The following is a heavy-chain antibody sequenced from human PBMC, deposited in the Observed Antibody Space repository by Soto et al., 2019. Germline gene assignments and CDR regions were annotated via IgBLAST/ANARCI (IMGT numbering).Heavy chain of an antibody. V-gene: IGHV3-11*01. Sequence: QVQLVESGGGLVKPGGSLRLSCAASGFTFSDYYMSWIRQAPGKGLEWVSYISSSGSTIYYADSVKGRFTISRDNAKNSLYLQMNSLRAEDTAVYYCARGVWSSSWYGPVRYYYYYMDVWGKGTTVTVSS. CDR1: GFTFSDYY. J-gene: IGHJ6*03. D-gene: IGHD6-13*01. CDR3: ARGVWSSSWYGPVRYYYYYMDV. CDR2: ISSSGSTI.